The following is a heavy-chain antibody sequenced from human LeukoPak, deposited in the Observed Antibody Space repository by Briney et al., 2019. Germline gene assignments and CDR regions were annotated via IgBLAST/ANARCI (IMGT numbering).Heavy chain of an antibody. CDR3: AKLGVTTPVDY. J-gene: IGHJ4*02. V-gene: IGHV3-23*01. CDR2: LTGSGRT. CDR1: GFSFSTYT. Sequence: GGSLRLSCAASGFSFSTYTMYWVRQAPGKGLEWVAGLTGSGRTYHADSVRNRFTISRDNSKDTLYLQMNSLRAEDTAVYYCAKLGVTTPVDYWGQGTLVTVSS. D-gene: IGHD4-17*01.